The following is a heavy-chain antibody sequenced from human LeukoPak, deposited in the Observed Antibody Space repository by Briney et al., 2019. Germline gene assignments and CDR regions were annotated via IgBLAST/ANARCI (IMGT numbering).Heavy chain of an antibody. CDR3: ARRSTWYRNWFDP. CDR1: GGSISSSNW. V-gene: IGHV4-4*02. Sequence: KPSETLSLTCAVSGGSISSSNWWSWVRQPPGKGLEWIGEIYHSGSTNYNPSLKSRVIISVDKSKNQFSLKLSSVTAADTAAYYCARRSTWYRNWFDPWGQGTLVTVSS. D-gene: IGHD6-13*01. J-gene: IGHJ5*02. CDR2: IYHSGST.